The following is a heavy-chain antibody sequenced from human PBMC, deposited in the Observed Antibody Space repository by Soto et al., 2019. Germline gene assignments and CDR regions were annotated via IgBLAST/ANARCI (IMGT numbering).Heavy chain of an antibody. Sequence: GGSLRLSCAASGFTFSSYAMSWVRQAPGKGLEWVSAISGSGGSTYYADSVKGRFTISRDNSKNTLYLQMNSLRAEDTAVYYCAKEGHYDILTGYYIRYFDYWGQGTLVTVSS. CDR1: GFTFSSYA. J-gene: IGHJ4*02. V-gene: IGHV3-23*01. CDR2: ISGSGGST. CDR3: AKEGHYDILTGYYIRYFDY. D-gene: IGHD3-9*01.